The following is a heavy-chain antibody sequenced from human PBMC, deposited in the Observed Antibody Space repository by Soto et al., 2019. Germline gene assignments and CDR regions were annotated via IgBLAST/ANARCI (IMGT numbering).Heavy chain of an antibody. J-gene: IGHJ4*02. V-gene: IGHV1-18*04. CDR3: ATEPIYYNDGSGYYPLGH. CDR1: GYSFATDG. D-gene: IGHD3-22*01. Sequence: ASVKVSCKASGYSFATDGFSRVRQAPGQGLECVGWISAHNGDTHYSQKVQGRVTLTTDTSTNTGYMELRSLTSDDTAVYFCATEPIYYNDGSGYYPLGHWGQGTLVTVSS. CDR2: ISAHNGDT.